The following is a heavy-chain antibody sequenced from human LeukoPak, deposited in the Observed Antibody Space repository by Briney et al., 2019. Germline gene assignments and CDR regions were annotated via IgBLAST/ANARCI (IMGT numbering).Heavy chain of an antibody. CDR3: ARDYFGDAFDI. Sequence: AASVKVSCKASGYTFTGYYVHWVRQAPGQRLEWMGWINAGNGNTKYSQKFQGRVTITRDTSASTAYMELSSLRSEDTAVYYCARDYFGDAFDIWGQGTMVTVSS. D-gene: IGHD2/OR15-2a*01. CDR2: INAGNGNT. J-gene: IGHJ3*02. CDR1: GYTFTGYY. V-gene: IGHV1-3*01.